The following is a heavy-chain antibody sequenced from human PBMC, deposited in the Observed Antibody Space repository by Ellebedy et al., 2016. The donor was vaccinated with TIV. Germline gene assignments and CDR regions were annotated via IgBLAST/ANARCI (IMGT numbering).Heavy chain of an antibody. CDR1: GGSVSSGSYY. CDR3: ASSPSSGFPGYFDL. CDR2: IYYDGST. V-gene: IGHV4-39*01. D-gene: IGHD6-19*01. Sequence: SETLSLXCTVSGGSVSSGSYYWGWIRQPPGKGLEWIGNIYYDGSTYYNPSLKSRVTISVDTSKNQFSLKLTSVIAADTAVYYCASSPSSGFPGYFDLWGRGTLVTVSS. J-gene: IGHJ2*01.